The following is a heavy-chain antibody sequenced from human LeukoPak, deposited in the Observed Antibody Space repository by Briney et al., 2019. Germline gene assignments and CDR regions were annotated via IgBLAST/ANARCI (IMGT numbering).Heavy chain of an antibody. V-gene: IGHV3-30-3*01. CDR3: ASIAVAGGDY. D-gene: IGHD6-19*01. CDR1: GFTFSSYA. J-gene: IGHJ4*02. CDR2: ISYDGSNK. Sequence: GRSLRLSCAASGFTFSSYAMHWVRQAPGKRLEGVAVISYDGSNKYYADSVKGRFTISRDNSKNTLYLQMNSLRAEDTAVYYCASIAVAGGDYWGQGTLVTVSS.